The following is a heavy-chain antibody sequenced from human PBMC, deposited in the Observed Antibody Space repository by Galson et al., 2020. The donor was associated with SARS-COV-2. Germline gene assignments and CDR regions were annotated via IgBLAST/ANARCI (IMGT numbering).Heavy chain of an antibody. CDR3: VEGGYEPWFDP. CDR2: INHSGST. D-gene: IGHD5-12*01. CDR1: GGTFSGYY. V-gene: IGHV4-34*08. Sequence: SETLSLTCAVYGGTFSGYYWSWIRQPPGKGLEWIGEINHSGSTNYNPSLKSRVTISVDTSKNQFSLKLGSVTAADTAVYYCVEGGYEPWFDPWGQGTLVTVSS. J-gene: IGHJ5*02.